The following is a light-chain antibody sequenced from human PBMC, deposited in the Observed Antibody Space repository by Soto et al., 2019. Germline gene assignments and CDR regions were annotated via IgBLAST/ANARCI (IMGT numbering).Light chain of an antibody. J-gene: IGLJ2*01. CDR1: SSDVGGYNY. Sequence: QSALTQPASVSGSPGQSITISCTGTSSDVGGYNYVSWYQQHPGKAPKVIIYEVIHRPSGVSNRFSASKSGNTASLTIFLLQADAEAYYCCSSGANTHALFGGGTKVTVL. CDR3: SSGANTHAL. CDR2: EVI. V-gene: IGLV2-14*03.